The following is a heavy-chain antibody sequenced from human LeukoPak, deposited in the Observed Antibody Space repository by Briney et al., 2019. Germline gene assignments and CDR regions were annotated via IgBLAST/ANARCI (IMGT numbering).Heavy chain of an antibody. CDR1: GYTFTSYG. D-gene: IGHD6-19*01. Sequence: ASVKVSCKSSGYTFTSYGISWVRQAPGQGLEWMGWISAYNGNTNYAQKFQGRVTMTTDTSTGTVYMELRSLRSDDTAVYYCARDTSSGWYFDYWGQGTLVTVSS. CDR3: ARDTSSGWYFDY. J-gene: IGHJ4*02. CDR2: ISAYNGNT. V-gene: IGHV1-18*01.